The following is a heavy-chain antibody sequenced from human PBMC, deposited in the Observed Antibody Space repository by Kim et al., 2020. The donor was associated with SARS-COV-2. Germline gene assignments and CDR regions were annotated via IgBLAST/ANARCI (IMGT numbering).Heavy chain of an antibody. CDR3: AKDGRTSSDIAADLAY. CDR1: GFTFSSYG. Sequence: GGSLRLSCAASGFTFSSYGMHWVRQAPGKGLEWVAVIWYDGSNKYYADSVKGRFTISRDNSKNTMYLQMNSLRAEDTAVYYCAKDGRTSSDIAADLAYWGQGTLVTVSS. D-gene: IGHD6-13*01. CDR2: IWYDGSNK. V-gene: IGHV3-33*06. J-gene: IGHJ4*02.